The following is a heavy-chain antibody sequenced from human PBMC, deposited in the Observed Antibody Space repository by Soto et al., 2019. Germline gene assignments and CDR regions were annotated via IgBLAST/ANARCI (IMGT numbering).Heavy chain of an antibody. CDR1: GGSFSRGDYY. Sequence: ASETLSLTCTVSGGSFSRGDYYWGGVRQPQGKGLKWIGYIYYSGTTNYNPSLKSRVTISVDTSKNQFSLNLRSVTAADTAVYYCARALFHSIGGPLWGQGTLVTVSS. J-gene: IGHJ4*02. CDR2: IYYSGTT. V-gene: IGHV4-61*08. D-gene: IGHD3-22*01. CDR3: ARALFHSIGGPL.